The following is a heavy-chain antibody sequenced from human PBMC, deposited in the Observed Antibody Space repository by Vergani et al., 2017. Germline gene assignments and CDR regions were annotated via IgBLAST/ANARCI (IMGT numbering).Heavy chain of an antibody. CDR3: ARSQGGYWYFDL. V-gene: IGHV4-38-2*01. CDR2: IHNRGKT. Sequence: QVRLEESGPGLVKPSGTLSLTCSVSGYSIGSGFYWAWIRQSPGEGLQWLTSIHNRGKTYHNPSLKSRVSVSLDTSKNRVALNLISVTATVTAVYYCARSQGGYWYFDLLGPGSLVTVSS. CDR1: GYSIGSGFY. J-gene: IGHJ2*01. D-gene: IGHD2-15*01.